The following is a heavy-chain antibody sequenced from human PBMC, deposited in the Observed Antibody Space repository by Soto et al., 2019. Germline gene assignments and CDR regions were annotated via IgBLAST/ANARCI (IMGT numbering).Heavy chain of an antibody. V-gene: IGHV4-39*07. D-gene: IGHD3-10*01. CDR3: ARGPGGRPWWLDP. Sequence: SETLSLTCSVSGGSISSRSNSWVWIRQPPGKGLEWIGTINFSASKHYNPSLEGRVAISVDTSKNQLSLRLSSVTAADTAVYYCARGPGGRPWWLDPWGQGTLVTVSS. CDR2: INFSASK. CDR1: GGSISSRSNS. J-gene: IGHJ5*02.